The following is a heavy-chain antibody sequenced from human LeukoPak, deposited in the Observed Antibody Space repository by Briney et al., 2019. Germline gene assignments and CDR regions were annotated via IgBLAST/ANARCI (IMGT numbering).Heavy chain of an antibody. CDR1: GYTFTSYD. V-gene: IGHV1-8*01. CDR3: ARDLPRRYGGSIGRFDP. CDR2: MNPNSGAT. Sequence: ASVKVSCKASGYTFTSYDFNWLRQATGQGPEWMGWMNPNSGATGYAQKFQGRVTMTRSASINTAYMELTDLRSEDTAVYYCARDLPRRYGGSIGRFDPWGQGTLVTVSS. D-gene: IGHD1-26*01. J-gene: IGHJ5*02.